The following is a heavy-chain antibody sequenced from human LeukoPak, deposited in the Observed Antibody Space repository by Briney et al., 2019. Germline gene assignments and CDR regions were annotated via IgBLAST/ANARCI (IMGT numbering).Heavy chain of an antibody. J-gene: IGHJ4*02. CDR3: ARDTSGCLDY. D-gene: IGHD5-12*01. V-gene: IGHV3-7*01. CDR2: IKEDGSVK. Sequence: GGSLRLSCAASGFTFSTYWMAWVRQAPGKGLEWVANIKEDGSVKHYADSVKGRFTISRDNAKNSLYLQMNSLRAEDTAVYYCARDTSGCLDYWGQGTLVTVSS. CDR1: GFTFSTYW.